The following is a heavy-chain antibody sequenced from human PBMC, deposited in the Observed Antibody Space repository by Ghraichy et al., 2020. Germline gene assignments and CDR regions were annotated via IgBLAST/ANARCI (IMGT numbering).Heavy chain of an antibody. J-gene: IGHJ1*01. CDR2: IYTSGST. Sequence: SETLSLTCTVSGGSISSYYWSWIRQPAGKGLEWIGRIYTSGSTNYNPSLKSRVTMSVDTSKNQFSLKLSSVTAADTAVYYCASSIPKSHLSRWLVQGHFQHWGQGTLVTVSS. D-gene: IGHD6-19*01. CDR3: ASSIPKSHLSRWLVQGHFQH. CDR1: GGSISSYY. V-gene: IGHV4-4*07.